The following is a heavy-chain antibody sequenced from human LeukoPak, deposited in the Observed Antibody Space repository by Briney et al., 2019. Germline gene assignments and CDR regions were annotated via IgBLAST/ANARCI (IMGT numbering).Heavy chain of an antibody. CDR3: ASTLLYDILTGDGFDI. CDR1: GFTFSYYG. V-gene: IGHV3-48*04. Sequence: GGSLRLSCAASGFTFSYYGMHWVRQAPGKGLEWVSYISSSGSTIYYADSVKGRFTISRDNAKNSLYLQMNSLRAEDTAVYYCASTLLYDILTGDGFDIWGQGTMVTVSS. J-gene: IGHJ3*02. CDR2: ISSSGSTI. D-gene: IGHD3-9*01.